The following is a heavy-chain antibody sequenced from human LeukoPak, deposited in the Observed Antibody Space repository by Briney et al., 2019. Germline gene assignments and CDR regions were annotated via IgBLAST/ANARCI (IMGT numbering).Heavy chain of an antibody. CDR2: IYTSGST. CDR3: ARERDPLTTGDYFDY. V-gene: IGHV4-4*07. Sequence: SETLSLTCTVSGGSISSYYWSWIRQPAGKGLEWIGRIYTSGSTNYNPSLKSRVTMSVDTSKNQFSLKRSSVTAADAAVYYCARERDPLTTGDYFDYWGQGTLVTVSS. J-gene: IGHJ4*02. CDR1: GGSISSYY. D-gene: IGHD4-11*01.